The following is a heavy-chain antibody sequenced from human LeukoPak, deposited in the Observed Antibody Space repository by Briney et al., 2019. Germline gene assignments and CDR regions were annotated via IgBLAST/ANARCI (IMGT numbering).Heavy chain of an antibody. D-gene: IGHD5-12*01. CDR2: IYYSGST. CDR1: GGSISSYY. V-gene: IGHV4-59*12. CDR3: AREPYSGYGDFDY. Sequence: SETLSLTCTVSGGSISSYYWSWIRQPPGKGLEWIGYIYYSGSTNYNPSLKSRVTISVDTSKNQFSLKLSSVTAADTAVYYCAREPYSGYGDFDYWGQGTLVTVSS. J-gene: IGHJ4*02.